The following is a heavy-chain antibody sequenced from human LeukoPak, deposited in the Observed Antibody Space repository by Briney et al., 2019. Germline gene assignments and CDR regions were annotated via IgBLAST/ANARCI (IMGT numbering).Heavy chain of an antibody. CDR1: AFTFSSYS. Sequence: KPGGSLRLSCAASAFTFSSYSMNWVRQTPGKGLEWVSSISSSSSYIYYADSVKGRFTISRDNAKNSLYLQMNSLRAEDTAVYYCARESSHGYFYYWGQGTLVTVSS. V-gene: IGHV3-21*01. D-gene: IGHD3-22*01. CDR2: ISSSSSYI. J-gene: IGHJ4*02. CDR3: ARESSHGYFYY.